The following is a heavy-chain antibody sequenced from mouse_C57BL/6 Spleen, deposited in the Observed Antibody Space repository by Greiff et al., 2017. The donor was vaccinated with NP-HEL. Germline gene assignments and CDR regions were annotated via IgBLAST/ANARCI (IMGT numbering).Heavy chain of an antibody. CDR1: GYTFTDYN. CDR2: INPNNGGT. J-gene: IGHJ4*01. V-gene: IGHV1-22*01. D-gene: IGHD1-1*01. Sequence: VQLQQSGPELVKPGASVKMSCKASGYTFTDYNMHWVKQSHGKSLEWIGYINPNNGGTSYNQKFKGKATLTVNKSSSTAYMELRSLTSEDSAVYYCGTGYYGSSYGAMDYWGQGTSVTVSS. CDR3: GTGYYGSSYGAMDY.